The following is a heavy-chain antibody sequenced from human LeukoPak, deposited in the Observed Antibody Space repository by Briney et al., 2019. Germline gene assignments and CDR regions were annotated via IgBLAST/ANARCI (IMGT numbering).Heavy chain of an antibody. J-gene: IGHJ4*02. Sequence: SETLSLTCTVSGGSISSYYWNWIRQPAGKGLDWIGRIYTSGSTNYNPSLKSRVTMSVDTSKNQFSLKLSSVTAADTAVYYCARDQYCGGDCYSVFDYWGQGTLVTVSS. CDR1: GGSISSYY. D-gene: IGHD2-21*02. CDR2: IYTSGST. V-gene: IGHV4-4*07. CDR3: ARDQYCGGDCYSVFDY.